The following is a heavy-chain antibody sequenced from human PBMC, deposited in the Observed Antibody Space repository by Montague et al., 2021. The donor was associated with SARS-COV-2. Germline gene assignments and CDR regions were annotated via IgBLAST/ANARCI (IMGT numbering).Heavy chain of an antibody. Sequence: SETLSLTCAVYGGSFSGYYWSWIRQPPGKGLEWIGEINHSGSTNYNPSLKSRVTISADTSENQFSLELSSVTAADMAVYYCASPGGYCTGGSCYYVYWGQGTLVTVSS. CDR1: GGSFSGYY. J-gene: IGHJ4*02. V-gene: IGHV4-34*01. CDR3: ASPGGYCTGGSCYYVY. D-gene: IGHD2-15*01. CDR2: INHSGST.